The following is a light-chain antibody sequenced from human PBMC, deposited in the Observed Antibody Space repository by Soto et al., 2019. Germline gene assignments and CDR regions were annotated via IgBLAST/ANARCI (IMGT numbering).Light chain of an antibody. V-gene: IGKV1-12*01. CDR1: QNIRSW. CDR2: AAS. CDR3: EQVNSFPIT. J-gene: IGKJ5*01. Sequence: DIQMTQSPSSVSASVGDRVTITCRASQNIRSWLAWYQQTKGKAPKILIYAASNLQSGVPSRFRGSGSGTDFTLTISRLQPEDFETYYCEQVNSFPITYGQGTRLEIK.